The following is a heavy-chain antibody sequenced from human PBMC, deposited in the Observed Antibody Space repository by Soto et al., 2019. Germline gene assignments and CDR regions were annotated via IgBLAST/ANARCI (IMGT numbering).Heavy chain of an antibody. CDR2: IWYDGSNK. CDR1: GFTFSSYG. CDR3: ARVDFGGNSYYFDY. J-gene: IGHJ4*02. Sequence: GGSLRLSCAASGFTFSSYGMHWVRQAPGKGLEWVAVIWYDGSNKYYADSVKGRFTISRDNSNNTVDLQMNNLRAEDTAVYYCARVDFGGNSYYFDYWGQGTPVTVSS. V-gene: IGHV3-33*01. D-gene: IGHD1-7*01.